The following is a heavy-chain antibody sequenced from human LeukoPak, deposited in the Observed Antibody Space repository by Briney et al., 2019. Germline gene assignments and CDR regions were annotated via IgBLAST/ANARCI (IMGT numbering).Heavy chain of an antibody. Sequence: GGSLRLSCAASGFTFSTSSMNWVRQAPGKGLEWISYISSGSGTIYYADSVKGRYTISKDTAKNSLSLQMNSLRAEDTAVYYCATGPNTSPFDYWGQGTLVTVSS. CDR1: GFTFSTSS. V-gene: IGHV3-48*01. D-gene: IGHD2-2*01. CDR2: ISSGSGTI. CDR3: ATGPNTSPFDY. J-gene: IGHJ4*02.